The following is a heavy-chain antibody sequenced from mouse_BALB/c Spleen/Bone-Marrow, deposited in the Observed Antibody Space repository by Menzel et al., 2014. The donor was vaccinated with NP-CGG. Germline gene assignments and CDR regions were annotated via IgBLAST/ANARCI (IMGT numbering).Heavy chain of an antibody. V-gene: IGHV1-85*01. D-gene: IGHD2-4*01. J-gene: IGHJ3*01. CDR2: IFPGDGST. Sequence: VQLQQSGAELVKPGASVKLSCKASGYTFTSYDINWVRQRPEQGLEWIGWIFPGDGSTKYNEKFKGKATLTPDKSSSTAYMQLSRLTSEDSAGYFCARRVYYDYDGGAWFAYWVQGTLVTVSA. CDR3: ARRVYYDYDGGAWFAY. CDR1: GYTFTSYD.